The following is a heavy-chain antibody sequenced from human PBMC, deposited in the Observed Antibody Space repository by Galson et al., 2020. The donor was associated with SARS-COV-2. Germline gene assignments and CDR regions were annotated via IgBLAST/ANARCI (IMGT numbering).Heavy chain of an antibody. V-gene: IGHV3-48*02. CDR2: ISSSSSTI. J-gene: IGHJ6*02. Sequence: GGSLRLSCAASGFTFSSYSMNWVRQAPGKGLEWVSYISSSSSTIYYADSVKGRFTISRDNAKNSLYLQMNSLRDEDTAVYYCASNRPEYYYDSSGYYQTRYYYGMDVWGQGTTVTVSS. CDR1: GFTFSSYS. D-gene: IGHD3-22*01. CDR3: ASNRPEYYYDSSGYYQTRYYYGMDV.